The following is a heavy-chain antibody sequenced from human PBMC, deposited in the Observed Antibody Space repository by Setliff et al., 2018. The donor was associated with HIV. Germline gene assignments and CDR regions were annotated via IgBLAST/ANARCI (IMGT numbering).Heavy chain of an antibody. CDR2: INYDRITT. CDR1: GFTFTNYW. V-gene: IGHV3-74*01. D-gene: IGHD6-19*01. J-gene: IGHJ3*02. CDR3: AREGATTAGFDI. Sequence: SCGASGFTFTNYWMHWIRQVPGKGLVWVSRINYDRITTNYADFVQGRFTISRDNAKNTVYLQMNSLRVDDTAIYYCAREGATTAGFDIWGRGTMVTVSS.